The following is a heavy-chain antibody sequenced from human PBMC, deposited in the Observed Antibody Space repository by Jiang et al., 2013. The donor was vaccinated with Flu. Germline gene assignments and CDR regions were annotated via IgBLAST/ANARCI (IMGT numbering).Heavy chain of an antibody. CDR1: GYTFTSYY. CDR3: AITTVRTEYFQH. D-gene: IGHD4-17*01. CDR2: INPSGGST. V-gene: IGHV1-46*03. J-gene: IGHJ1*01. Sequence: GAEVKKPGASVKVSCKASGYTFTSYYMHWVRQAPGRGLEWMGIINPSGGSTSYAQKFQGRVTMTRDTSTSTVYMELSSLRSEDTAVYYCAITTVRTEYFQHWGQGTLVTVSS.